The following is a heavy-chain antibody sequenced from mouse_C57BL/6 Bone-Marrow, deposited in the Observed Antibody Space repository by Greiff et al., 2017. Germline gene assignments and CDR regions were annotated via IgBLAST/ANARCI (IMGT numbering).Heavy chain of an antibody. CDR3: ATDYYGSSYPYAMDY. Sequence: EVKLVESGPGLVKPSQSLSLTCSVTGYSITSGYYWNWIRQFPGNKLEWMGYIRYDGSNNYNPSLKNRISITRDTSKNQFFLKLNSVTTEDTATYYCATDYYGSSYPYAMDYWGQGTSVTVSS. J-gene: IGHJ4*01. CDR1: GYSITSGYY. D-gene: IGHD1-1*01. V-gene: IGHV3-6*01. CDR2: IRYDGSN.